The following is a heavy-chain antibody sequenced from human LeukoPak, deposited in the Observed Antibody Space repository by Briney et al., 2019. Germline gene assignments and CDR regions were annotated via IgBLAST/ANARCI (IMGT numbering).Heavy chain of an antibody. V-gene: IGHV3-43D*04. J-gene: IGHJ6*03. CDR1: GFTFDDYA. D-gene: IGHD4-11*01. CDR3: AKDLLAVTTGSVLDV. CDR2: ISWDGGST. Sequence: GGSLRLSCAASGFTFDDYAMHWVRQAPGKGLEWVSLISWDGGSTYYADSVKGRFTISRDNSKNSLYLQMNSLRAEDTALYYCAKDLLAVTTGSVLDVWGKGTTVTVSS.